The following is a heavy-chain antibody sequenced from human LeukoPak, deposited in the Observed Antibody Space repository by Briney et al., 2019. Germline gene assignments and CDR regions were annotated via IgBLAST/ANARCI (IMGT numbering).Heavy chain of an antibody. D-gene: IGHD4-17*01. CDR1: GFTFSSYI. J-gene: IGHJ4*02. CDR3: ARRYGDYHGDDY. CDR2: ISRGSSYI. V-gene: IGHV3-21*03. Sequence: GGSLRLSCAASGFTFSSYIMSWVRQAPGKGLEWVSSISRGSSYIYYEDSVKGRFTISRDDAKNALYLQMNGLRAEDTAMYYCARRYGDYHGDDYWGQGTLVTVSS.